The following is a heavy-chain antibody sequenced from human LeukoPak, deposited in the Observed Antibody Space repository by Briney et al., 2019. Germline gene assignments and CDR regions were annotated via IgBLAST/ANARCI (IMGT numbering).Heavy chain of an antibody. CDR2: IYYSGST. J-gene: IGHJ5*02. Sequence: SETLSLTCTVSGGSISSYYWSWIRQPPGKGLEWIGYIYYSGSTNYNPSLKSRVTISVDTSKNQFSLKLSSVTAADTAVYYCARDGRQWLLGFDPRGQGTLVTVSS. D-gene: IGHD6-19*01. CDR1: GGSISSYY. CDR3: ARDGRQWLLGFDP. V-gene: IGHV4-59*01.